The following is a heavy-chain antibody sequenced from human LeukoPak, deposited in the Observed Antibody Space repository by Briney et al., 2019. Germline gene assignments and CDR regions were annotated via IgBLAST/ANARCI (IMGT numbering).Heavy chain of an antibody. CDR3: ARVYGSGSYYDY. CDR2: IYYSGST. Sequence: PSQTLSLTCTVSGGSISSGGYYWSWIRQHPGKGLEWIGYIYYSGSTYYNPSLKSRVTISVDTSKNQFSLKLSSVTAADTAVYYCARVYGSGSYYDYWGQGTLVTVSS. V-gene: IGHV4-31*03. D-gene: IGHD3-10*01. J-gene: IGHJ4*02. CDR1: GGSISSGGYY.